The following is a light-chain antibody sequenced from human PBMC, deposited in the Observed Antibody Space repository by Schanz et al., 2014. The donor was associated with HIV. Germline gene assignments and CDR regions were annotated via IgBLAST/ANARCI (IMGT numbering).Light chain of an antibody. J-gene: IGKJ1*01. V-gene: IGKV1-39*01. CDR1: QSISSY. CDR3: LQHHTDPRT. Sequence: DIQMTQSPSSLSASVGDRVTITCRASQSISSYLNWYQQKPGKAPKLLIYAASRLQSGDPSRFSGSGSGTDFALTISCLQPEVFASYYWLQHHTDPRTFGQGTKVEMK. CDR2: AAS.